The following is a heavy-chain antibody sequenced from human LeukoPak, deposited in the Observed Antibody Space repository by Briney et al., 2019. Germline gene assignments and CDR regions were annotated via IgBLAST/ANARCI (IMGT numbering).Heavy chain of an antibody. CDR1: GFTFSSYA. CDR3: ARGPNSNWSGLDF. V-gene: IGHV3-74*01. J-gene: IGHJ4*02. CDR2: ISPTGSTT. Sequence: GGSLRLSCAASGFTFSSYAMSWVRQAPGKGLVWVSRISPTGSTTSYADSVKGRFTVSRDNAKNTLYLQVNNLRAEDTAVYYCARGPNSNWSGLDFWGQGTLLTVSS. D-gene: IGHD6-6*01.